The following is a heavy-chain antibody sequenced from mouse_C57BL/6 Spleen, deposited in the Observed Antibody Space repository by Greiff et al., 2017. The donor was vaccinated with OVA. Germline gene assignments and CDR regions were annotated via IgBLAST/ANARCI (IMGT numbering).Heavy chain of an antibody. CDR1: GYTFTSYW. V-gene: IGHV1-50*01. CDR3: ARDSYGSGY. D-gene: IGHD1-1*01. J-gene: IGHJ2*01. CDR2: IDPSDSYT. Sequence: QVQLQQPGAELVKPGASVKLSCKASGYTFTSYWMQWVKQRPGQGLEWIGEIDPSDSYTNYNQKFKGKATLTVDTSSSTAYMQLSSLTSEDSAVYYCARDSYGSGYWGQGTTLTVSS.